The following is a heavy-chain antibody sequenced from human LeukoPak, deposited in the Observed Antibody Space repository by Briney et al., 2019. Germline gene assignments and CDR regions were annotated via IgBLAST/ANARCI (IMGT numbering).Heavy chain of an antibody. J-gene: IGHJ4*02. Sequence: SETLSLTCTVSGFSLSSGYYWGWIRPSPGKGLEWIASIYHLGSASYRSSLKSRITMSVDTSKNQFSLKLSSVTAADTGVYYCARTTLYDNYPNDYWGQGTLVTVSS. CDR2: IYHLGSA. CDR3: ARTTLYDNYPNDY. CDR1: GFSLSSGYY. V-gene: IGHV4-38-2*02. D-gene: IGHD5/OR15-5a*01.